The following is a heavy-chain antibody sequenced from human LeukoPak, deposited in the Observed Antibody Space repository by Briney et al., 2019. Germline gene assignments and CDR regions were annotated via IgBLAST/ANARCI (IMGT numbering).Heavy chain of an antibody. D-gene: IGHD5-24*01. CDR3: ARASVQVEMANDY. CDR1: GYTFTSYD. V-gene: IGHV1-8*03. CDR2: MNPNSGNT. J-gene: IGHJ4*02. Sequence: ASVKVSCKASGYTFTSYDINWVRQATGQGLEWMGWMNPNSGNTGYAQKFQGRVTITRNTSISTAYMELNSLRSEDTAVYYCARASVQVEMANDYWGQGTLVTVSS.